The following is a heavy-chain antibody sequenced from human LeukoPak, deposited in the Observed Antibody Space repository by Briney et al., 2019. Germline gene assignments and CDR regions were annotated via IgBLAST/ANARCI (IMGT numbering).Heavy chain of an antibody. CDR1: GFTFINYA. D-gene: IGHD3-22*01. V-gene: IGHV3-23*01. CDR3: AKDGVSGYPFYYYYGMDV. Sequence: PVGSLRLSCAASGFTFINYAMSLVRQAPGKGLEGVSAISGSGGSTYYADSVKGRFTISRDNSTNSLYLQMNSLRAEDTALYYCAKDGVSGYPFYYYYGMDVWGQGTTVTVSS. J-gene: IGHJ6*02. CDR2: ISGSGGST.